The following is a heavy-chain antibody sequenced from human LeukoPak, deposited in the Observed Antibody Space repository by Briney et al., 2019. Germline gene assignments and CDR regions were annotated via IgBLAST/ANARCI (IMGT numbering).Heavy chain of an antibody. V-gene: IGHV3-11*06. CDR2: ISSSSSYT. J-gene: IGHJ5*02. Sequence: GGSLRLSCAASGFTFSDYYMSWIHQAPGKGLEWVSYISSSSSYTNYADSVKGRFTISRDNAKNSLYLQMNSLRAEDTAVYYCARIIHDYGDYTSHWFDPWGQGTLVTVSS. CDR1: GFTFSDYY. CDR3: ARIIHDYGDYTSHWFDP. D-gene: IGHD4-17*01.